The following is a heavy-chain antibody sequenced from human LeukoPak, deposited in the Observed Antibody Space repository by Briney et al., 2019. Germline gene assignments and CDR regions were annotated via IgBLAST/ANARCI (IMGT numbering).Heavy chain of an antibody. CDR1: GFTFRSYA. CDR2: IGGGGALT. Sequence: GGSLRLSCAASGFTFRSYAMTWVRQAPGKGLEWVSIIGGGGALTYYADYVKGRFTISRDNSKSTLYLQMNSLRAEDTTVYYCAKKGMSVVGNNWFDLWGQGALVTVSS. CDR3: AKKGMSVVGNNWFDL. V-gene: IGHV3-23*01. J-gene: IGHJ5*02. D-gene: IGHD6-19*01.